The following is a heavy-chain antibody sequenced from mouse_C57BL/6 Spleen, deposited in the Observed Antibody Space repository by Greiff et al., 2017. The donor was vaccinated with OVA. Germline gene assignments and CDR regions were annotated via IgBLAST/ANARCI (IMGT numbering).Heavy chain of an antibody. CDR1: GYTFTDYY. Sequence: EVQLQQSGPELVKPGASVKISCKASGYTFTDYYMNWVKQSHGKSLEWIGDINPNNGGTSYNQKFKGKATLTVDKSSSTAYMELRSLTSEDSAVYYCARSGITTVDFDYWGQGTTLTVSS. CDR2: INPNNGGT. D-gene: IGHD1-1*01. CDR3: ARSGITTVDFDY. J-gene: IGHJ2*01. V-gene: IGHV1-26*01.